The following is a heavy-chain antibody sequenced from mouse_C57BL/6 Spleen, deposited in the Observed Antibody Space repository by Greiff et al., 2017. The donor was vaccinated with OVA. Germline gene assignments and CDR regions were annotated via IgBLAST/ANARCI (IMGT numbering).Heavy chain of an antibody. CDR1: GYTFTSYW. Sequence: VQLQQSGAELVKPGASVKLSCKASGYTFTSYWMHWVKQRPGRGLEWIGRIDPNSGGTKYNEKFKSKATLTVDKPSSTAYMQLSSLTSEDSAVYYCARTGWMNDYDEGFAYWGQGTLVTVSA. V-gene: IGHV1-72*01. J-gene: IGHJ3*01. D-gene: IGHD2-4*01. CDR3: ARTGWMNDYDEGFAY. CDR2: IDPNSGGT.